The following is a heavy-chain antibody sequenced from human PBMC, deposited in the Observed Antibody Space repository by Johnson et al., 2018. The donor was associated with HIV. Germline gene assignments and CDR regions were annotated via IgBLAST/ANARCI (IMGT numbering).Heavy chain of an antibody. J-gene: IGHJ3*02. V-gene: IGHV3-20*04. CDR2: ISWNSGSI. CDR1: GFSFDDYG. D-gene: IGHD2-15*01. CDR3: AASPEDLRAFDI. Sequence: VQLVESGGGVVRPGGSLRLSCAASGFSFDDYGMSWVRQAPGKGLEWVSGISWNSGSIGYADSVKGRFTISRDNAKNSLYLQMNSLRAEDTALYYCAASPEDLRAFDIWGQGTMVTVSS.